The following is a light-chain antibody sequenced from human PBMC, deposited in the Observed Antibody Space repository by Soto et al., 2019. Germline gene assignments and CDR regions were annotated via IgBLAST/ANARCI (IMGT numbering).Light chain of an antibody. CDR3: SSYTTSSPHFV. J-gene: IGLJ1*01. V-gene: IGLV2-14*01. CDR1: SSDVGSYNY. Sequence: QSVLTQPASVSGSPGQSITISCTGTSSDVGSYNYVSWYQQHPGKAPQLMIYDVSNRPSGVSNRFSGSKSGNAASLTISGLQAEDEADYYCSSYTTSSPHFVFGTGTKVTVL. CDR2: DVS.